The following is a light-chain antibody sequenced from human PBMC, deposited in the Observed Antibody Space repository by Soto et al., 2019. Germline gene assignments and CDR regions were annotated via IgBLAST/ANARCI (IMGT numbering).Light chain of an antibody. V-gene: IGLV1-47*02. CDR1: RSNIGSNL. Sequence: QSAVTQPPSVSGTPGQRVTIFCSGRRSNIGSNLVYWYQQLPGTAPKLLIFSNDQRPSGVPDRFSGSRSGTSASLAISGLRSEDEGDYYCAAWDDSLRGVVFGGGTKLTVL. CDR2: SND. CDR3: AAWDDSLRGVV. J-gene: IGLJ2*01.